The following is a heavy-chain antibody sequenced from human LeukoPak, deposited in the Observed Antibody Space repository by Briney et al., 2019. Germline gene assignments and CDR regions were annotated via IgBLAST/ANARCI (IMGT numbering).Heavy chain of an antibody. J-gene: IGHJ4*02. D-gene: IGHD5-18*01. V-gene: IGHV1-46*01. CDR3: ARAQTDTARTFDY. Sequence: ASVTVSCKASGYTFTSYYIHWVRQAPGQGLEWMGIINPSGGSTSYAQKFQGRVTMTRDTSTSTVYMELSSLRSEDTAVYYCARAQTDTARTFDYWGQGTLVTVSS. CDR2: INPSGGST. CDR1: GYTFTSYY.